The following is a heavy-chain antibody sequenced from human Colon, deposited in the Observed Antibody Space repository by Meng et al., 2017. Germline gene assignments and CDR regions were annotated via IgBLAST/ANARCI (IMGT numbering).Heavy chain of an antibody. V-gene: IGHV4-59*01. CDR2: IYYSGST. D-gene: IGHD6-6*01. CDR1: GDSITSYY. CDR3: ARGGASSKWLDP. J-gene: IGHJ5*02. Sequence: SETLSLTCTVSGDSITSYYWSWIRQPPGKGLEWIAWIYYSGSTNYNPSLKSRVTISMDTSKHQFSLNLTSVTTADTAVYYCARGGASSKWLDPWGQGILVTV.